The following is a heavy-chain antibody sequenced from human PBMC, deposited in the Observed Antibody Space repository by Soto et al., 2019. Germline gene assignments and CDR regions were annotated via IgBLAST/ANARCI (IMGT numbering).Heavy chain of an antibody. D-gene: IGHD3-22*01. CDR1: GGSISSYY. J-gene: IGHJ4*02. V-gene: IGHV4-59*12. Sequence: SETLSLTYTVSGGSISSYYWSWFRQPPGKGLEWIGYIYYSGSTSYNPSLKSRVTISVDTSKNQFSLKLSSVTAADTAVYYCARDYYDSSGRPTIDYWGQGTLVTVSS. CDR2: IYYSGST. CDR3: ARDYYDSSGRPTIDY.